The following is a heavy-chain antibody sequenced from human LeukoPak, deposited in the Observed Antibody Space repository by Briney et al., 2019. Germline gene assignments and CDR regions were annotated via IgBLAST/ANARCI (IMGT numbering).Heavy chain of an antibody. D-gene: IGHD2-15*01. CDR2: TKPDGSAE. V-gene: IGHV3-7*01. CDR3: ARDGGLHTNFDY. Sequence: GGSLRLSCAASGFTFRNYWMGWVRQAPGKGPEWVANTKPDGSAEYYADSVRGRFTASRDNANNLLYLQMNRLRAEDTAVYYCARDGGLHTNFDYWGQGTLLTVSS. CDR1: GFTFRNYW. J-gene: IGHJ4*02.